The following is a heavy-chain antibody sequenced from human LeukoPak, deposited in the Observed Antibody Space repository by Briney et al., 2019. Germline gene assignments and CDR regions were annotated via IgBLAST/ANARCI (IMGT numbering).Heavy chain of an antibody. Sequence: ASVKVSCKASGFTFTSYDINWVRQASGQGLEWMGWMNPNNGNTGYAQKFQDRVTMTRDTSISTAYMELRGLRSEDTAVYYCVRDGEGAAISVNYWFDPWGQGTLVTVSS. D-gene: IGHD2-2*02. CDR2: MNPNNGNT. V-gene: IGHV1-8*01. CDR1: GFTFTSYD. CDR3: VRDGEGAAISVNYWFDP. J-gene: IGHJ5*02.